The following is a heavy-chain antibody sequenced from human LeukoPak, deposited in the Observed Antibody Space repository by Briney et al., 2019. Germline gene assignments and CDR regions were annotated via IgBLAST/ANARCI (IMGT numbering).Heavy chain of an antibody. CDR1: GYTFTSYD. D-gene: IGHD5-18*01. V-gene: IGHV1-2*02. J-gene: IGHJ4*02. Sequence: GASVKVSCKASGYTFTSYDINWVRQATGQGLEWMGWMNPNSGGTNYAQKFQGRVTMTRDTSISTAYMELSRLRSDDTAVYYCARAFVLAISSDYWGQGTLVTVSS. CDR2: MNPNSGGT. CDR3: ARAFVLAISSDY.